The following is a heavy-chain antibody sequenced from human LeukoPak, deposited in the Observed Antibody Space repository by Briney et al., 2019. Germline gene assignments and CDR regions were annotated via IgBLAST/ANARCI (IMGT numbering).Heavy chain of an antibody. V-gene: IGHV4-39*01. CDR3: ARVFKSTDYVDY. Sequence: SETLSLTCAVSGGSISSDTYYWAWIRQPPGRGLEWIGSVSYGGSTFYNPSLKSRVIISRGTSRSQFFLKLSAVTATDTGLYYCARVFKSTDYVDYWGQGTLVSGSS. CDR2: VSYGGST. D-gene: IGHD1-26*01. CDR1: GGSISSDTYY. J-gene: IGHJ4*02.